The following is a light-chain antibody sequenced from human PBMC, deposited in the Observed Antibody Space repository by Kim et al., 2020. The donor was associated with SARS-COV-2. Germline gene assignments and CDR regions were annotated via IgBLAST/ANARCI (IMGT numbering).Light chain of an antibody. CDR3: QKYNSAPRLT. CDR1: QGISNY. J-gene: IGKJ4*01. CDR2: AAS. V-gene: IGKV1-27*01. Sequence: SVGDRVTITCRASQGISNYLAWYQQKPAKVPKLLIYAASTLQSGVPSRFSGSGSGTDFTLTISSLQPEDVATYYCQKYNSAPRLTFGGGTKVDIK.